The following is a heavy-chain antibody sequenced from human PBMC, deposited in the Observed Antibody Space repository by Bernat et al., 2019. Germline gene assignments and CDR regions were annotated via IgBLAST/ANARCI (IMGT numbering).Heavy chain of an antibody. J-gene: IGHJ4*02. D-gene: IGHD6-19*01. CDR1: GFTFSSYA. CDR2: ISGGGGST. V-gene: IGHV3-23*01. CDR3: AKDGYNSGWFFDY. Sequence: EVQLLESGGGLVQPGGSLRLSCAASGFTFSSYAMSWVRQAPGKGLEWVSGISGGGGSTYYADSVKGRFTISRDNSKNTLYLQMNSLRAEDTAVYYCAKDGYNSGWFFDYWGQGTLVTVSS.